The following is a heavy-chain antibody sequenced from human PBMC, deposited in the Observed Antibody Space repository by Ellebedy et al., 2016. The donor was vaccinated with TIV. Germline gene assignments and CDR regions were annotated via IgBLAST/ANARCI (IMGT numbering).Heavy chain of an antibody. J-gene: IGHJ4*02. D-gene: IGHD6-19*01. Sequence: ASVTVSCXASGYTFTSYYMHWVRQAPGQGLEWMGIINPSGGSTSYAQKFQGRVTMTRDTSTSTVYMELSSLRSEDTAVYYCAREVVAVAGRNLYFDYWGQGTLVTVSS. V-gene: IGHV1-46*01. CDR2: INPSGGST. CDR3: AREVVAVAGRNLYFDY. CDR1: GYTFTSYY.